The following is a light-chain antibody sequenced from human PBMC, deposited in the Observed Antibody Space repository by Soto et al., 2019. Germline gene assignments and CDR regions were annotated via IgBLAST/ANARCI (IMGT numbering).Light chain of an antibody. CDR1: QSISNH. V-gene: IGKV1-39*01. CDR3: QQTYSAPLT. J-gene: IGKJ4*01. CDR2: AAS. Sequence: DIQMTPSPPSMSASVGDRVTITCRASQSISNHLNWYQQMPGKAPKVLIYAASSLQSGVPSRFSGSGSGTDFTLTISRLQPEDFASYHWQQTYSAPLTFGGGTKVQIK.